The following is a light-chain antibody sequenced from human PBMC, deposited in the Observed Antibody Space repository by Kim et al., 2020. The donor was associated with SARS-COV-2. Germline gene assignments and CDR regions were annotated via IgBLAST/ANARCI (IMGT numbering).Light chain of an antibody. J-gene: IGLJ3*02. CDR3: QVWDSSSDHSV. CDR1: NIGSKT. Sequence: SYELTQPPSVSVAPGKTARITCGGNNIGSKTVHWYQQNPGQAPVLVIYYDSDRPSGIPERFSGSSSGNTATLTISRVEAGDEADYYCQVWDSSSDHSVFGGGTKLTVL. CDR2: YDS. V-gene: IGLV3-21*04.